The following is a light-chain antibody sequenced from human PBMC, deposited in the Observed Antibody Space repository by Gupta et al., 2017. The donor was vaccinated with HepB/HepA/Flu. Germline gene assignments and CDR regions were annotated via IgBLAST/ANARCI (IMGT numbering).Light chain of an antibody. CDR3: LQHNTFPWT. CDR1: EDIRNY. V-gene: IGKV1-17*01. J-gene: IGKJ1*01. Sequence: DIQMTQSPSSLSASVGDRVTITCRASEDIRNYLGWFQQKPGNAPERLIYGAYNLQSGVPSRFSGRGSGTEFSLTISSLQPEDFATYYCLQHNTFPWTFGQGTKVEVK. CDR2: GAY.